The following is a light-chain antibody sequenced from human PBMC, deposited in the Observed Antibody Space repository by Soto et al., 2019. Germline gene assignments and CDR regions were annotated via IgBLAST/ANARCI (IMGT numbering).Light chain of an antibody. CDR3: QQYGSSPLT. Sequence: EIVLTQSPATLSLSPGERATLSCRASRSVGTYLAWYQQKPGQAPRLLIYDASNRATGIPARFSGSGSGTDFTLTISSLEAEDFAVYYCQQYGSSPLTFGGGTRMEIK. CDR1: RSVGTY. CDR2: DAS. J-gene: IGKJ4*01. V-gene: IGKV3-11*01.